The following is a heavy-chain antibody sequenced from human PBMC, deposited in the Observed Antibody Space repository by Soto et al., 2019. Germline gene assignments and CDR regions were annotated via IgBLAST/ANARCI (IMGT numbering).Heavy chain of an antibody. V-gene: IGHV4-59*01. Sequence: PSETLSLTCTVSGGSISSYYWSWIRQPTGKGLEWIGYIYYTGSTTYNPSLKSRVTISVDTSNKQFSLKLSSVTAADTAVYYCAREMTGSQYYFDSWGQGTLVTAPQ. CDR3: AREMTGSQYYFDS. J-gene: IGHJ4*02. CDR1: GGSISSYY. D-gene: IGHD3-9*01. CDR2: IYYTGST.